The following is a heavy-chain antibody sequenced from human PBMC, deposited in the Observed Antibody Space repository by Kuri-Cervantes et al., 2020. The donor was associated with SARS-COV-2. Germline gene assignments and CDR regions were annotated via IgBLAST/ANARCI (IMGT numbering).Heavy chain of an antibody. Sequence: ASVKVSCKASGYTFTSYGISWVRQAPGQGLEWMGWISADNGNTNYAQKLQGRVTITADESTSTAYMELSSLRSEDTAVYYCARGGPPNWFDPWGQGTLVTVSS. CDR3: ARGGPPNWFDP. D-gene: IGHD1-26*01. CDR2: ISADNGNT. CDR1: GYTFTSYG. J-gene: IGHJ5*02. V-gene: IGHV1-18*01.